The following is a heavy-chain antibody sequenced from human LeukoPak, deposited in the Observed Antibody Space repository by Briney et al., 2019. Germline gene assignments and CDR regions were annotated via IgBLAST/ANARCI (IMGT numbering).Heavy chain of an antibody. J-gene: IGHJ5*02. CDR3: ARDKDRGVISWFDP. CDR2: IYTSGST. D-gene: IGHD3-10*01. Sequence: SETLSLTCTVSGGSISSHYWSWIRQPAGKGLEWIGRIYTSGSTNFKPSLKSRVTMSVDTSKNQFSLKLSSVTAADTAVYYCARDKDRGVISWFDPWGQGTLVTVSS. CDR1: GGSISSHY. V-gene: IGHV4-4*07.